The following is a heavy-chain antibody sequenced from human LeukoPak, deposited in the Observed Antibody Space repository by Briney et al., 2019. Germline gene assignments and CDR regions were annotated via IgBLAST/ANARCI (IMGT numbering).Heavy chain of an antibody. CDR1: GFTFSSYA. D-gene: IGHD6-19*01. V-gene: IGHV3-23*01. J-gene: IGHJ4*02. CDR2: FTYIGVNT. CDR3: AKGPHSSGWHYFDY. Sequence: PGGSLRLSCAASGFTFSSYAMTWVRQAPGKGLEWVATFTYIGVNTYYADSVRGRFTISRDNSKHTLYLHLNSLRAEDTALYYCAKGPHSSGWHYFDYWGQGTLVTVSS.